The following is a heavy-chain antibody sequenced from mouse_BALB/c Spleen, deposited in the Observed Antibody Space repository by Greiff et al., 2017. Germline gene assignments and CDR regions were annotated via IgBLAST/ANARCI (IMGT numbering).Heavy chain of an antibody. V-gene: IGHV5-17*02. J-gene: IGHJ2*01. CDR2: ISSGSSTI. CDR3: ARGATVVAPHFDC. D-gene: IGHD1-1*01. Sequence: EVMLVESGGGLVQPGGSRKLSCAASGFTFSSFGMHWVRQAPEKGLEWVAYISSGSSTIYYADTVKGRFTISRDNPKNTLFLQMTSLRSEDTAMYYCARGATVVAPHFDCWGQGTTLTVSS. CDR1: GFTFSSFG.